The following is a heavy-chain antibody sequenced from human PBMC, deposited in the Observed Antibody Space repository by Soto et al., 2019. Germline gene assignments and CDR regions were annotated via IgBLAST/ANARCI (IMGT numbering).Heavy chain of an antibody. CDR2: INAANGDT. Sequence: ASVKVSCKASGYTFTSYGIHWVRQAPGQRLEWMGWINAANGDTKYSPKFQGRVTITRDTSASTAYMELSSLRSEDTAVYYCVRRHVSATAIAWFDPWGQGTLVTVSS. V-gene: IGHV1-3*01. CDR1: GYTFTSYG. CDR3: VRRHVSATAIAWFDP. D-gene: IGHD2-21*02. J-gene: IGHJ5*02.